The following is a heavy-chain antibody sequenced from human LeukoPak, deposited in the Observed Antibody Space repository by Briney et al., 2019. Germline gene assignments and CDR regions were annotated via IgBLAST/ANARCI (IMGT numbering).Heavy chain of an antibody. Sequence: ASVRVSCKASGGTFSSYAISWVRQAPGQGLEWMGGIIPIFGTANYAQKFQGRVTITADESTSTAYMELSSLRSEDTAVYYCAYYYDSSGYYGQYWGRGTLVTVSS. CDR2: IIPIFGTA. V-gene: IGHV1-69*13. CDR3: AYYYDSSGYYGQY. CDR1: GGTFSSYA. J-gene: IGHJ4*02. D-gene: IGHD3-22*01.